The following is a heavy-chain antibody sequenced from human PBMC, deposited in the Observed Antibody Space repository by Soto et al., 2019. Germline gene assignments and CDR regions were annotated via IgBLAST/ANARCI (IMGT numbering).Heavy chain of an antibody. J-gene: IGHJ5*02. CDR2: IYYSGST. V-gene: IGHV4-59*01. CDR3: ARALGSSNWFDP. D-gene: IGHD3-10*01. Sequence: QVQLQESGPGLVKPSETLSLTCTVSGGSISSYYWSWIRQPPGKGLEWIGYIYYSGSTNYNPSLKSRXXIXVXXSKNQFCLKRSSVTAADTAVYYCARALGSSNWFDPWGQGTLVTVSS. CDR1: GGSISSYY.